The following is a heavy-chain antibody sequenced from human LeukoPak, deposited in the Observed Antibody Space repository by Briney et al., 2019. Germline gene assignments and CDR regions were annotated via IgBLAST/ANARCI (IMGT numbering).Heavy chain of an antibody. V-gene: IGHV3-74*01. CDR1: GFTFSSYW. Sequence: GGSLRLSCAASGFTFSSYWMLWVRQAPGKGRVWVSRINSDGSSTSYADSAKGRFTISRDNAKNTLYLQMNSLRAEDTAVYYCARATYYYDSSGYYSGYYFDYWGQGTLVTVSS. CDR2: INSDGSST. J-gene: IGHJ4*02. D-gene: IGHD3-22*01. CDR3: ARATYYYDSSGYYSGYYFDY.